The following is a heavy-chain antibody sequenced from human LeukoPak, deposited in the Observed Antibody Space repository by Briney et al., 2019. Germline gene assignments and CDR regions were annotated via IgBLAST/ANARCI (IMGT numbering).Heavy chain of an antibody. J-gene: IGHJ4*02. CDR3: ARESPGEPFDY. D-gene: IGHD3-16*01. V-gene: IGHV4-34*01. Sequence: SETLSLTCAVYGGSFSGYYWSWIRQPPGKGLEWIGEINHSGSTNYNPSLKSRVTISVDTSKNQFSLKLSSVTAADTAVYYCARESPGEPFDYWGQGTLVTVSS. CDR2: INHSGST. CDR1: GGSFSGYY.